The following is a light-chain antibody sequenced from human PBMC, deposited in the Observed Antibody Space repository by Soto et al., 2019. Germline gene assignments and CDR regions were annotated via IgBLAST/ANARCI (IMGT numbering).Light chain of an antibody. CDR2: GAS. Sequence: EIVMTQSPATLSVSPGERATLSCRASQSVGSNLAWYQQKPGQAPRLLIYGASTRATGIPARFSGSGSGTELTLTISSPQSEDFAIYFCQQYNNWPPDRTFGQGTKVENK. V-gene: IGKV3-15*01. CDR1: QSVGSN. J-gene: IGKJ1*01. CDR3: QQYNNWPPDRT.